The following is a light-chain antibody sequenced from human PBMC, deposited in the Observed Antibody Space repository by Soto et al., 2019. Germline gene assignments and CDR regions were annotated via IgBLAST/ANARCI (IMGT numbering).Light chain of an antibody. Sequence: QSVLTQTPSASGTPGQTVTISCSGSRSNIGNNAVSWYQQFPGTAPKLLIYKNNQRPSGVPDRFSGSKSGTSASLAISGLQSEDEADYYCATWDDSLNGRGVFGGGTKLTVL. CDR1: RSNIGNNA. J-gene: IGLJ3*02. V-gene: IGLV1-44*01. CDR3: ATWDDSLNGRGV. CDR2: KNN.